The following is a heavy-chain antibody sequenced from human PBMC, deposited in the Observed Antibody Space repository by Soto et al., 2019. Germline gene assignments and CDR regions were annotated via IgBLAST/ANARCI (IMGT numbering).Heavy chain of an antibody. V-gene: IGHV3-15*01. CDR1: GFTFTKAY. CDR3: ATEGGYPGSNFYGAY. D-gene: IGHD1-26*01. Sequence: EVQLVESGGGLVEPGGSIRLSCVASGFTFTKAYMTWVRQAPGKGLEWVGRIKGSHAGGTTDYATSVKGRFTISRDDSNNTLYLQMNSLKTEDTSVYYGATEGGYPGSNFYGAYWGQGTLVTVSS. CDR2: IKGSHAGGTT. J-gene: IGHJ4*02.